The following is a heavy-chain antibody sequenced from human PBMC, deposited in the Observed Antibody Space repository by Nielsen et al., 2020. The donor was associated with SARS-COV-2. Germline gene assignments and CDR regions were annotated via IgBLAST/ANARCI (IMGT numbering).Heavy chain of an antibody. D-gene: IGHD3-22*01. CDR3: ARTYYYDSSGYYYDY. J-gene: IGHJ4*02. V-gene: IGHV1-69*13. CDR1: GYTFTSYG. Sequence: SVKVSCKASGYTFTSYGISWVRQAPGQGLEWMGGIIPIFGTANYAQKFQGRVTITADESTSTAYMELSSLRSEDTAVYYCARTYYYDSSGYYYDYWGQGTLVTVSS. CDR2: IIPIFGTA.